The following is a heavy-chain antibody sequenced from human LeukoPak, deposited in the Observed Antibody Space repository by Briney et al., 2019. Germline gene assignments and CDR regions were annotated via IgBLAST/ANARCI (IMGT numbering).Heavy chain of an antibody. CDR2: IKQDGSEK. D-gene: IGHD6-19*01. CDR1: AFIFRSYG. V-gene: IGHV3-7*01. Sequence: GGSLRLSCAASAFIFRSYGMHWVRQAPGKGLEWVANIKQDGSEKYYVDSVKGRFTISRDNAKNSLYLQMNRLRAEDTAVYYCATYSSGHDAFDIWGQGTMVTVSS. CDR3: ATYSSGHDAFDI. J-gene: IGHJ3*02.